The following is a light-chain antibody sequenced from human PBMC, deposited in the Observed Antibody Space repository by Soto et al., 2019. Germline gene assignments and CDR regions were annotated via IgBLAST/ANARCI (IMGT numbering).Light chain of an antibody. CDR1: QSVSSN. J-gene: IGKJ1*01. CDR2: GAS. V-gene: IGKV3-15*01. Sequence: VMTQSPATLSVSPGERDTLSCRASQSVSSNLAWYQQKPGQAPRLLIYGASTRATGIPARFSGSGSGTEFTLTISSLQSEDFAVYYCQQYNNWPETFGQGTKVDIK. CDR3: QQYNNWPET.